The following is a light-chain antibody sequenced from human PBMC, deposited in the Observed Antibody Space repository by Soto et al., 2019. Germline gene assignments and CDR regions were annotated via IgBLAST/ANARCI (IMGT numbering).Light chain of an antibody. J-gene: IGKJ1*01. CDR1: QTIFSW. V-gene: IGKV1-5*03. CDR3: QQYHSYSRT. Sequence: DIQMTQSPSTLSASVGDRVTITCRASQTIFSWLAWYQQKPGTPPKLLIYKASTLQSGVPSRFSGSGSGTEFTLTISSLQPDDIATYYCQQYHSYSRTFGQRTKVEFK. CDR2: KAS.